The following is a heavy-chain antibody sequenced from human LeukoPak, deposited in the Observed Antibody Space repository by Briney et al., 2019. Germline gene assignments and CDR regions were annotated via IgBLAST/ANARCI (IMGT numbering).Heavy chain of an antibody. D-gene: IGHD4-23*01. CDR1: GFTFSTYD. J-gene: IGHJ4*02. V-gene: IGHV3-23*01. Sequence: GGSLRLSCAASGFTFSTYDMNWVRQAPGKGLEWVAAINDGGYNTYYVDSVRGRFTISRDNAKNTLYLQMNSLRAEDTAVYYCAKKETVVSPGNYFDHWGQGTLVTVSS. CDR3: AKKETVVSPGNYFDH. CDR2: INDGGYNT.